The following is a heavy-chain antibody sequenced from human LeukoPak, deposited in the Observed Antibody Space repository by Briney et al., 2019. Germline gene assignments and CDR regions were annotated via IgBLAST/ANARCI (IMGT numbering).Heavy chain of an antibody. Sequence: ASVKVSCKASGGTFSSYAISWVRQAPGQGLEWMGGIIPIFGTANYAQKFQGRVTITADESTSTAYMELSSLRSEDTAVYYCARDGAAMGGYYYYYMDVWGKGTTVTVSS. CDR3: ARDGAAMGGYYYYYMDV. CDR1: GGTFSSYA. J-gene: IGHJ6*03. CDR2: IIPIFGTA. V-gene: IGHV1-69*13. D-gene: IGHD4-17*01.